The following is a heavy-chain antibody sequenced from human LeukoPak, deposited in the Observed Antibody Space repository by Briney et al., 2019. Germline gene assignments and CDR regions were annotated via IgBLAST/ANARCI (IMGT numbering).Heavy chain of an antibody. V-gene: IGHV3-21*01. CDR3: ARDLEGGDY. CDR2: ISSNSSNI. CDR1: GFTFSSYG. Sequence: GGSLRLSCAASGFTFSSYGMNWVRQAPGKGLEWVSSISSNSSNIYYADSVKGRFTISRDNAKNSLYLQMNSLRAEDTAVYYCARDLEGGDYWGKGTMVTVSS. J-gene: IGHJ4*02.